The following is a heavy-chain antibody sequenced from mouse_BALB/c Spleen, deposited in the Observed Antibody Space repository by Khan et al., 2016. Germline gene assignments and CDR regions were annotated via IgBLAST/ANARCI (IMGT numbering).Heavy chain of an antibody. D-gene: IGHD2-13*01. CDR2: INTNTGEP. CDR1: EYTFTNYG. J-gene: IGHJ4*01. Sequence: QIQLVQSGPELKKPGETVKISCKASEYTFTNYGMNWVKQAPGKGLKWMGWINTNTGEPTYAEEFKGRFAFSLEASASTAYLQINNLKNEDEATYFSARTGDYPYYAMDYWGQGTSVTVSS. CDR3: ARTGDYPYYAMDY. V-gene: IGHV9-3*02.